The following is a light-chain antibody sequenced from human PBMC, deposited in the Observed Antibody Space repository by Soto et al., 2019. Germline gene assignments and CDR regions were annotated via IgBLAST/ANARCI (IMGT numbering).Light chain of an antibody. Sequence: DIVMTQSPESLAVSLGERATIHCKSSQNVFYSSNNKNYLAWYQQKPGRPPKLLIYWASSRQSGVPDRFSGSGSGKDFTLTISNLQAEDVAVYFCQQYYSTLSYTFGQGTRLEIK. J-gene: IGKJ2*01. V-gene: IGKV4-1*01. CDR1: QNVFYSSNNKNY. CDR3: QQYYSTLSYT. CDR2: WAS.